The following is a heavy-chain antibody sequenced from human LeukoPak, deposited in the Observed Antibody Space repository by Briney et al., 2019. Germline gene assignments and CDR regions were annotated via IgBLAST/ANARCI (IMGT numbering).Heavy chain of an antibody. CDR1: GFTFSSYA. J-gene: IGHJ4*02. V-gene: IGHV3-30*04. Sequence: GRSLRLSCAASGFTFSSYAMHWVRQAPGKGLEWVAVISYDGSNKYYADSVKGRFTISRDNSENTLYLQMNSLRAEDTAVYYCARDSSGWYAGSFDYWGQGTLVTVSS. CDR2: ISYDGSNK. CDR3: ARDSSGWYAGSFDY. D-gene: IGHD6-19*01.